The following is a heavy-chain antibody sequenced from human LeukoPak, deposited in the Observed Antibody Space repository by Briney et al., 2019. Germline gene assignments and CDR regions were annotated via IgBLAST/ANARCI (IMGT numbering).Heavy chain of an antibody. D-gene: IGHD7-27*01. Sequence: GGSLRLSCAASGFTFSGYGMSWVRQAPRKGLEWVSAISGSGGSTYYADSVKGRFTISRDNSKNTLYLQMNSLRAEDTAVYYCAKDLRSWGVPHWYFDLWGRGTLVTVSS. CDR1: GFTFSGYG. CDR2: ISGSGGST. J-gene: IGHJ2*01. CDR3: AKDLRSWGVPHWYFDL. V-gene: IGHV3-23*01.